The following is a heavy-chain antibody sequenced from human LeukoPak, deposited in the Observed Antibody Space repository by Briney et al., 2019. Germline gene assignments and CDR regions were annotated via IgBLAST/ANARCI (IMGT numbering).Heavy chain of an antibody. V-gene: IGHV4-30-4*08. J-gene: IGHJ5*02. CDR2: IYYSGST. CDR3: ASPPIGGGVTRPFDP. CDR1: GGSISSGDYY. Sequence: PSETLSLTCTVSGGSISSGDYYWSWIRQPPGKGLEWIGYIYYSGSTYYNPSLKSRVTISVDTSKNQFSLKLSSVTAADTAVYYCASPPIGGGVTRPFDPWGQGTLVTVSS. D-gene: IGHD3-16*01.